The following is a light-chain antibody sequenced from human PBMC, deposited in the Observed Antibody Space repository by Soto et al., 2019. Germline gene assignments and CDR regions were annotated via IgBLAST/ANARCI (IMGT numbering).Light chain of an antibody. Sequence: DIQMTQSPSTLSASVGDRVTITCRASQNIYTWLAWYQQKPGKAPKLLIYAASTLQSGVPSRFSGSGSGTEFTLTISSLQPEDFATYYCQQLNSYPITFGQGTRLEIK. J-gene: IGKJ5*01. CDR2: AAS. V-gene: IGKV1-9*01. CDR3: QQLNSYPIT. CDR1: QNIYTW.